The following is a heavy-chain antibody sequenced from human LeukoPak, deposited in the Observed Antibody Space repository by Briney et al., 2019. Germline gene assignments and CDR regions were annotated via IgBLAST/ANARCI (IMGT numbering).Heavy chain of an antibody. CDR1: GGTFSSYA. J-gene: IGHJ3*02. V-gene: IGHV1-69*05. CDR2: IIPIFGTA. Sequence: GASVKVSCKASGGTFSSYAISWVRQAPGQGLEWMGGIIPIFGTANYAQKFQGRVTITTDESTSTAYMELSSLRSEDTAVYYCARRSVSMAARLTFDIWGQGTMVTVSS. D-gene: IGHD6-6*01. CDR3: ARRSVSMAARLTFDI.